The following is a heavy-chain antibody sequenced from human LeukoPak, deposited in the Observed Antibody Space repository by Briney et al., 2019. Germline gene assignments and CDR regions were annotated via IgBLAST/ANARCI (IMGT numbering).Heavy chain of an antibody. CDR3: AREELDTIAP. D-gene: IGHD5-12*01. CDR1: GFTFSDYY. CDR2: ISSSGSTI. V-gene: IGHV3-11*01. J-gene: IGHJ5*02. Sequence: GGSLRLSCAASGFTFSDYYMSWIRQAPGKGLEWVSYISSSGSTIYYADSVKGRFTISRDKAKNALYLQMNSLRAEDTGVYYCAREELDTIAPWGQGNLVTVSS.